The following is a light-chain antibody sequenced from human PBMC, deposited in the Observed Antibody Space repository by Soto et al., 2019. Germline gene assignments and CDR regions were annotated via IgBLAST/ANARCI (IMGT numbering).Light chain of an antibody. CDR3: LQHNSYPYS. J-gene: IGKJ2*03. CDR1: QGISNY. CDR2: AAS. V-gene: IGKV1-17*03. Sequence: DIQMTQSPSAMSASVGDRVTITCRASQGISNYVAWFQQKPGKVPERLIYAASSLQSGVPSRVSGSGSGTEFTLTISRLQPEDVATYSCLQHNSYPYSFGQGTKLEIK.